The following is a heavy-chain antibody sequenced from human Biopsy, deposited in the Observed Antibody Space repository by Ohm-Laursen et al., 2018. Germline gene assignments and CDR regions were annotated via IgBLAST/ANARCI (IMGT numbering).Heavy chain of an antibody. CDR3: ARDETGSSVFGPYYYGMDV. CDR1: GYSFTKYY. V-gene: IGHV1-46*01. J-gene: IGHJ6*02. D-gene: IGHD3-9*01. Sequence: ASVKVSCKASGYSFTKYYINWVRQAPGQGLEWVGIINPTGGTASYAEKFQGRFTLTRDTSTGTVYLELNSLISEDTALYYCARDETGSSVFGPYYYGMDVWGQGTTATVSS. CDR2: INPTGGTA.